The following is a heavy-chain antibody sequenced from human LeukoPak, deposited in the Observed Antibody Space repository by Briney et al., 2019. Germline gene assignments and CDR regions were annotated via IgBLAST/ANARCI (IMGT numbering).Heavy chain of an antibody. J-gene: IGHJ3*02. D-gene: IGHD3-9*01. CDR2: IIPIFGTA. CDR1: GGTFSSYA. Sequence: SVKVSCKASGGTFSSYAISWVRQAPGQGLEWMGRIIPIFGTANYAQKFQGRVTITTDESTSTAYMELSSLRSEDTAVYYCARDLTYYDILTGYFSGPAFDIWGQGTMVTVSS. CDR3: ARDLTYYDILTGYFSGPAFDI. V-gene: IGHV1-69*05.